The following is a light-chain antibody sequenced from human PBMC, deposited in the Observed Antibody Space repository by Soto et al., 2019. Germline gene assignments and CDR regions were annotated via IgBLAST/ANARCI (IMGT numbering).Light chain of an antibody. Sequence: QSVLTQPPSVSAAPGQKVTISCSGSSSNIGNNYVSWYKQLPGTAPKLLIYENNKRPSGIPNRFSDSKSGTSATLGITGLQTGDEADYYCGTWDSSLSAYVFGTGTKVTVL. V-gene: IGLV1-51*02. CDR1: SSNIGNNY. CDR2: ENN. CDR3: GTWDSSLSAYV. J-gene: IGLJ1*01.